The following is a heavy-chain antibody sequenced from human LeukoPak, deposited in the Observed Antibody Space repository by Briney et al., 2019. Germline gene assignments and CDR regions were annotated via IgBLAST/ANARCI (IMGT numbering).Heavy chain of an antibody. Sequence: LSGTLSLTCAVSGGSISSSNWWSWVRQPPGKGLEWIGEIYHSGTTNYNPSLKSRVTISVDTSKNQFSLKLSSVTAADTAVYYCARGPNYDYVWGSYRYEFDYWGQGTLVTVSS. CDR2: IYHSGTT. CDR1: GGSISSSNW. J-gene: IGHJ4*02. V-gene: IGHV4-4*02. CDR3: ARGPNYDYVWGSYRYEFDY. D-gene: IGHD3-16*02.